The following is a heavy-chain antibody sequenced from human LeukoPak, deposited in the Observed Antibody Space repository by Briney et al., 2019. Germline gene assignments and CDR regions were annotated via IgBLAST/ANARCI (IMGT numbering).Heavy chain of an antibody. CDR1: GFTFSSYA. V-gene: IGHV3-23*01. CDR3: AKAGYRGSSVNYFDY. D-gene: IGHD6-6*01. Sequence: GGSLRLSCAASGFTFSSYAMSWVRQAPGKGLEWVSTISGSGGSTYYADSVKGRFTISRDNSQNTLSLQMNSLRAEDTAVYFCAKAGYRGSSVNYFDYWGQGTLVTVSS. J-gene: IGHJ4*02. CDR2: ISGSGGST.